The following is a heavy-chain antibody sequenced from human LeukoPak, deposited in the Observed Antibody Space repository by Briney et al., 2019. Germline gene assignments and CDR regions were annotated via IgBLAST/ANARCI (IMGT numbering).Heavy chain of an antibody. J-gene: IGHJ4*02. CDR3: ARGPSVFTMVRGVIIFDY. V-gene: IGHV4-34*01. Sequence: SETLSLTCAVYGGSFSGYYWSWIRQPPGKGLELIGEINHSGSTNYNPSLKSRVTISVDTSKNQFSLKLSSVTAADTAVYYCARGPSVFTMVRGVIIFDYWGQGTLVTVSS. CDR1: GGSFSGYY. CDR2: INHSGST. D-gene: IGHD3-10*01.